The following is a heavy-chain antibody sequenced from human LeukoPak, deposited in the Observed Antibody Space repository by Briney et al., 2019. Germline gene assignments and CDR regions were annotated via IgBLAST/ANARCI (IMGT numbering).Heavy chain of an antibody. Sequence: SETLSLTCTVSSGSISSGDCYWSWIRQPPGKGLEWIGYISSSGTAYYNPSLRSRITISVDSSKSQFSLNLSSVTASDTAVYYCAGVGNGGYGGFDYWGQGTLVTVSS. J-gene: IGHJ4*02. V-gene: IGHV4-30-4*01. D-gene: IGHD5-12*01. CDR1: SGSISSGDCY. CDR2: ISSSGTA. CDR3: AGVGNGGYGGFDY.